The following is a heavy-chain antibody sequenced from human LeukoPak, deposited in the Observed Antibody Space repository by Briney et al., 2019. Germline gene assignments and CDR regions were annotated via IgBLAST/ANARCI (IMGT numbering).Heavy chain of an antibody. CDR1: GYTFTNYW. D-gene: IGHD4-17*01. CDR3: ARGDYGDFRVFYTLFDY. Sequence: GESLKISCKGSGYTFTNYWIGWVRQMPGEGLEWTGIMYPGDSDTRYSPSFQGQVTISADKSISTAYLQWSSLKASDTAMYYCARGDYGDFRVFYTLFDYWGQGTLVTVSS. V-gene: IGHV5-51*01. J-gene: IGHJ4*02. CDR2: MYPGDSDT.